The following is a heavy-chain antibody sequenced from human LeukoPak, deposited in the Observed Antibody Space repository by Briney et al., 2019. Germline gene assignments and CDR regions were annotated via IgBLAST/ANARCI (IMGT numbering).Heavy chain of an antibody. J-gene: IGHJ5*02. V-gene: IGHV5-51*01. CDR2: IYPGDSDT. Sequence: GESLKISRKGSGYSFTSYWIVWVRQMPGKDLEWMGIIYPGDSDTRYSPSFQGQVTISADKSISTAYLQWNSLKASDTAMYYCAISRGYPGRFHPWGQGTLVTVSS. CDR1: GYSFTSYW. D-gene: IGHD2-15*01. CDR3: AISRGYPGRFHP.